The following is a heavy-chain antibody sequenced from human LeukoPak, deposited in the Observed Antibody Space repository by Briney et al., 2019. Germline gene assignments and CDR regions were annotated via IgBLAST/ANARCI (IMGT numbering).Heavy chain of an antibody. CDR2: IYPGDSDT. V-gene: IGHV5-51*01. J-gene: IGHJ6*03. CDR1: GYSFTSYW. Sequence: GESLKISCKGSGYSFTSYWIGLVRQMPGKGLEWMGIIYPGDSDTRYSSSFQGQVTISADKSISTAYLQWSSLKASDTAMYYCARHQGDCSSTSCHGGDYYYYYYMDVWGKGTTVTVSS. CDR3: ARHQGDCSSTSCHGGDYYYYYYMDV. D-gene: IGHD2-2*01.